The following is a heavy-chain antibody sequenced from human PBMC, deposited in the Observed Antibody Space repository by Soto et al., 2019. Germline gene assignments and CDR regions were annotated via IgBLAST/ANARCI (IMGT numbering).Heavy chain of an antibody. V-gene: IGHV4-34*01. D-gene: IGHD2-8*02. CDR2: INHSGST. J-gene: IGHJ4*02. CDR1: GGSFSGYY. Sequence: QVQLQQWGAGLLKPSETLSLTCAVYGGSFSGYYWSWIRQPPGKGLEWIGEINHSGSTNYNPSLKSRVPISVDTSKNQFSLKLSSVTAADTAVYYWARMGVYAPYYFDDWGQGTLVTVSS. CDR3: ARMGVYAPYYFDD.